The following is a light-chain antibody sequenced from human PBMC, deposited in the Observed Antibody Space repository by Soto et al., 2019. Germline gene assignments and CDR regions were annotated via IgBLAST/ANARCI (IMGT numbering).Light chain of an antibody. CDR2: RVI. Sequence: QSALTQPPSASGTPGQRVTLSCSGSSSNIGFNAVNWYQQLPGTAPKLIIYRVINRPSGVSDRFSGSKSGNSASLSISGLHPDDEASYFCGSYTSATTWVFGGGTKLTVL. CDR1: SSNIGFNA. CDR3: GSYTSATTWV. J-gene: IGLJ3*02. V-gene: IGLV1-44*01.